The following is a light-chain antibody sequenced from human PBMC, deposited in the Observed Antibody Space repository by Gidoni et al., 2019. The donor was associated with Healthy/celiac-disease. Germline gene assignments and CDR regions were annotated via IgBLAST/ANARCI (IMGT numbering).Light chain of an antibody. CDR2: AAS. CDR1: QSISSY. J-gene: IGKJ2*01. CDR3: QQSYSTLYT. V-gene: IGKV1-39*01. Sequence: DIHMTQSTSSLSASIGDRVTITCRASQSISSYLNWYQQKPGKAPKLLIYAASSLQSGVPSRFSGSGSGTDFTLTISSLQPEDFATYYCQQSYSTLYTFGQGTKLEIK.